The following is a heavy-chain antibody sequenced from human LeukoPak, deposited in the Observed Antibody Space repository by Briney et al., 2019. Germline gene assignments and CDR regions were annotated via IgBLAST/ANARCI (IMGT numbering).Heavy chain of an antibody. V-gene: IGHV4-39*07. D-gene: IGHD3-22*01. Sequence: PSETLSLTCTVSGGSISSSLYHWGWIRQSPGKNLEWLGSIYYTGTTHYNPSLKSRVTISVDTSKNQVSLKVNSVTAADTAVYFCARQPPDTASFDYWGQGTLVTVSS. CDR3: ARQPPDTASFDY. J-gene: IGHJ4*02. CDR2: IYYTGTT. CDR1: GGSISSSLYH.